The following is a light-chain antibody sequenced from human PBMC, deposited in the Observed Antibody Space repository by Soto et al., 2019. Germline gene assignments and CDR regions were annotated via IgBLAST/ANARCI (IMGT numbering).Light chain of an antibody. CDR1: QSISSW. CDR2: DAS. CDR3: QQYNSYPWT. V-gene: IGKV1-5*01. J-gene: IGKJ1*01. Sequence: DIQMTQSPSTLSASVGDRVTITCRASQSISSWLAWYQQKPGKAPKLLIYDASSLESGVPSRFSGSGSGTEFIFTISSLQPDDFATYYCQQYNSYPWTCGQGTKV.